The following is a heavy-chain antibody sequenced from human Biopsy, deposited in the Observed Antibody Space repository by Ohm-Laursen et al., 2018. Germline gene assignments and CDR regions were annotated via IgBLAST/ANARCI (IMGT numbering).Heavy chain of an antibody. CDR1: GFTFSSYA. V-gene: IGHV3-23*01. Sequence: GSLRLSCTASGFTFSSYAMSWVRQAPGKGLEWVSTINSSGGSTYYADSVKGRFTISRDNSKNTPFLQVNSLRADDTAIYYCAKDLHNYGMDVWGQGTTVTVSS. CDR2: INSSGGST. J-gene: IGHJ6*02. CDR3: AKDLHNYGMDV.